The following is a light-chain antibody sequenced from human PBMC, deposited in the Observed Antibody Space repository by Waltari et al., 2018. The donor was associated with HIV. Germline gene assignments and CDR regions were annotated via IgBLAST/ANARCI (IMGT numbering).Light chain of an antibody. Sequence: QSALTQPASVSGSPGQSITISCTGSGSDIGGYNYVSWYQHYPGKAPKLIIYDVSRRPSGVSNRFSGSKSGNTASLTISGLRAEDEADYYCSSYTSITLIFGGGTKLTVL. CDR2: DVS. CDR1: GSDIGGYNY. V-gene: IGLV2-14*03. J-gene: IGLJ2*01. CDR3: SSYTSITLI.